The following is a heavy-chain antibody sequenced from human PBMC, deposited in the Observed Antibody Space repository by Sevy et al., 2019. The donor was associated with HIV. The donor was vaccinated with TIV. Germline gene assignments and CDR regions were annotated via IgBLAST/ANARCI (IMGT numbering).Heavy chain of an antibody. Sequence: ASVKVSCKASGYTFTSYDINCVRQATGQGLEWMGWMNPNTGNTGYAQKFQGRVTMTRNTSISTAYMELSSLRSEDTAVYYCAKGPEKPYYYYYMDVWGKWTTVTVSS. J-gene: IGHJ6*03. V-gene: IGHV1-8*01. CDR2: MNPNTGNT. CDR1: GYTFTSYD. CDR3: AKGPEKPYYYYYMDV.